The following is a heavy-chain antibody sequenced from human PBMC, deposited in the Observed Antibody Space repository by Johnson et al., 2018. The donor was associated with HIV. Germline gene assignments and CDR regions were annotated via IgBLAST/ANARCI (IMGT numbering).Heavy chain of an antibody. J-gene: IGHJ3*02. V-gene: IGHV3-30*18. CDR1: GFAFSNFG. CDR3: AKTLSPVSPDAFDI. Sequence: QVQLVESGGGVVQPGRSLRLSCAASGFAFSNFGMHWVRQAPGKGLEWVAVTSYDGRNKYYADSVKGRFTISRDNSKNTLYLQMNSLRAEDTAVYYCAKTLSPVSPDAFDIWGQGTMVTVSS. CDR2: TSYDGRNK. D-gene: IGHD3-10*01.